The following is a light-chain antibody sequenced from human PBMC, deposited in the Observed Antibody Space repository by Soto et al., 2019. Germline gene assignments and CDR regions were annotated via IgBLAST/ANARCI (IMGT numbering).Light chain of an antibody. Sequence: QSVLTQPASVSGSPGQSITISCTGTSSDVGGYNYASWYQQHPGKAPNLMIYEVSNRPSGVSNRFSGSKSGNTASLTISGLQAEDEADYYCSSYTLSSHYVFGSGTKVTVL. CDR2: EVS. CDR1: SSDVGGYNY. J-gene: IGLJ1*01. V-gene: IGLV2-14*01. CDR3: SSYTLSSHYV.